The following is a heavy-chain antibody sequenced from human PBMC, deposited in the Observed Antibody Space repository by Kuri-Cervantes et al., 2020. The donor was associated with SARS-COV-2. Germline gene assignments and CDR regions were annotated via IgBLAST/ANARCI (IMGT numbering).Heavy chain of an antibody. D-gene: IGHD2-2*02. CDR2: ITRTSSYI. Sequence: GESLKISCAASGFTFSSYSMSWVRQAPGKGLEWVSSITRTSSYIYYADSVKGRFTISRDNAKNSLYLQMNSLRAEDRAVYYCARNRYCSSTSCYMEFSFWGQGTLVTVSS. V-gene: IGHV3-21*01. CDR1: GFTFSSYS. J-gene: IGHJ4*02. CDR3: ARNRYCSSTSCYMEFSF.